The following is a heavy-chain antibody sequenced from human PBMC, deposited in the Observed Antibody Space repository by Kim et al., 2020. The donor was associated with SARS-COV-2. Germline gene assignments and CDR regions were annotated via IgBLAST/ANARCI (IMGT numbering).Heavy chain of an antibody. J-gene: IGHJ4*02. D-gene: IGHD3-10*01. CDR3: ARGVWSFDY. Sequence: GGTPHNTSPRSRVTTAVDTSKNQFSLKLSSVTAADTAVYYCARGVWSFDYWGQGTLVTVSS. CDR2: GGT. V-gene: IGHV4-59*09.